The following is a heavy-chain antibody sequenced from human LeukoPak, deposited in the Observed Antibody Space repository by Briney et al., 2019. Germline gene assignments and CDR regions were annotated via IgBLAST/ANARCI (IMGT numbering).Heavy chain of an antibody. CDR1: GGTFSSYA. Sequence: SVKVSCKASGGTFSSYAISWVRQAPGQGLEGMGRIIPILGIANYAQKFQGRVTITADKSTSTAYMELSSLRSEDTAVYYCADSSRYCSGGSCYSAGYGMDVWGQGTTVTVSS. CDR3: ADSSRYCSGGSCYSAGYGMDV. D-gene: IGHD2-15*01. CDR2: IIPILGIA. V-gene: IGHV1-69*04. J-gene: IGHJ6*02.